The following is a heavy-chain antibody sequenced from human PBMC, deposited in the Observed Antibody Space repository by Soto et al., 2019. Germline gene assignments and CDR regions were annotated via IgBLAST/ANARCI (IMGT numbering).Heavy chain of an antibody. Sequence: PGGSLRLSCAASGFTFSNYAMNWVRQASGKGLEWVGRIRDKANSYATAYTASVKGRFTISRDDSKNTAYLQMNSLKTEDAAVYYCTRLYCGGDCDFDSWGQGTLVTVSS. V-gene: IGHV3-73*01. J-gene: IGHJ4*02. CDR3: TRLYCGGDCDFDS. CDR1: GFTFSNYA. D-gene: IGHD2-21*02. CDR2: IRDKANSYAT.